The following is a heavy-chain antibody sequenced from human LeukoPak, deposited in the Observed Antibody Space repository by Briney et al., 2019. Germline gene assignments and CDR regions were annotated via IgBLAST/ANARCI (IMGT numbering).Heavy chain of an antibody. D-gene: IGHD1-26*01. CDR1: GGSISSSSYY. V-gene: IGHV4-39*01. CDR2: IYYSGST. Sequence: SETLSLTCTVSGGSISSSSYYWGWIRQPPGRGLEWIGSIYYSGSTYYNPSLKSRVTISVDTSKNQFSLKLSSVTAADTAVYYCASIARVEVGAWGYFDYWGQGTLVTVSS. J-gene: IGHJ4*02. CDR3: ASIARVEVGAWGYFDY.